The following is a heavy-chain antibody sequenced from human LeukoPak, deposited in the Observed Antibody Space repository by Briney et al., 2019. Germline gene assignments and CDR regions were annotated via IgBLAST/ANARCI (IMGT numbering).Heavy chain of an antibody. CDR3: AKTDARSSSYYYTLDV. CDR2: INPSGGST. J-gene: IGHJ6*02. Sequence: ASVKVSCKASGYTFTSYYMHWVRQAPGQGLEWMGIINPSGGSTSYAQKFQGRVTMTRDTSISTAYMELSSLRSDDTAVYYCAKTDARSSSYYYTLDVWGQGTTVTVSS. V-gene: IGHV1-46*01. CDR1: GYTFTSYY.